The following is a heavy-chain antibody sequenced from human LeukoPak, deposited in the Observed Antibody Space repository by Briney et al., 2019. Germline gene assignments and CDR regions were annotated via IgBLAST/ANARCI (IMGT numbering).Heavy chain of an antibody. CDR3: ASNYDFWSGYYTY. CDR1: GYTFTGYY. V-gene: IGHV1-2*06. D-gene: IGHD3-3*01. Sequence: ASVKVSCKASGYTFTGYYMHWVRQAPGQGLEWMGRINPNSGGTNYAQKSQGRVTMTRDTSISTAYMELSRLRSDDTAVYYCASNYDFWSGYYTYWGQGTLVTVSS. CDR2: INPNSGGT. J-gene: IGHJ4*02.